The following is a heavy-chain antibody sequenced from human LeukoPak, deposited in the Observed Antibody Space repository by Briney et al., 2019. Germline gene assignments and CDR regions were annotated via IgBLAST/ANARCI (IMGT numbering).Heavy chain of an antibody. V-gene: IGHV4-39*01. Sequence: PSETLSLTCTVSGGSITSTSYYWDWIRQPPGKGLEWIGSIYYSGSTYYNPALKSRVTISVDTSKNQFSLKLSSVTAADTAVYYCARLGSGWYWGQGTLVTVSS. CDR2: IYYSGST. CDR3: ARLGSGWY. D-gene: IGHD6-19*01. J-gene: IGHJ4*02. CDR1: GGSITSTSYY.